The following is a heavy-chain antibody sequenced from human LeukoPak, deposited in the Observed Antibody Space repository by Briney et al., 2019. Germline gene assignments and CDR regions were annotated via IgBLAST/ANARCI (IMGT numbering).Heavy chain of an antibody. Sequence: GGSLRLSCAASGFTVSSNYVSWVRQAPGKGLEWVSVIYSGGSTYYADSVKGRFTISRDNSKNTLYLQMNSLRAEDTAVYYCAGDYSGYYLSDAFDIWGQGTLVTVSS. J-gene: IGHJ3*02. CDR3: AGDYSGYYLSDAFDI. D-gene: IGHD3-22*01. CDR2: IYSGGST. V-gene: IGHV3-53*01. CDR1: GFTVSSNY.